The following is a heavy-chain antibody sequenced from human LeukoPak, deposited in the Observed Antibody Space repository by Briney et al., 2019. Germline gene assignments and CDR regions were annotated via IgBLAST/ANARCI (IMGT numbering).Heavy chain of an antibody. CDR1: GGSISSGGYS. Sequence: SETLSLTCAVSGGSISSGGYSWSWIRQPPGKGLEWIGYIYHSGSTYYNPSLKSRVTISVDRSKNQFSLKLSSVTAADTAVYYCASTYYYDSSGYYYVFDYWGQGTLVTVSS. CDR2: IYHSGST. J-gene: IGHJ4*02. CDR3: ASTYYYDSSGYYYVFDY. D-gene: IGHD3-22*01. V-gene: IGHV4-30-2*02.